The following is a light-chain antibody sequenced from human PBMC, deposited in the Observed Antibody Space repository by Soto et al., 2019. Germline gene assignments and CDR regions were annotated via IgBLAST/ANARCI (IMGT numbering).Light chain of an antibody. CDR2: ANT. CDR1: DSNIGAGYD. CDR3: HSYDTSLSAVV. J-gene: IGLJ2*01. V-gene: IGLV1-40*01. Sequence: QSVLTQPPSVSGAPGQRVTISCTGSDSNIGAGYDVHWYQQLPGTAPKLLIYANTNRPSGVPDRFSGSKSGTSASLAITGIQAEDETDYYSHSYDTSLSAVVFGGGTKLTVL.